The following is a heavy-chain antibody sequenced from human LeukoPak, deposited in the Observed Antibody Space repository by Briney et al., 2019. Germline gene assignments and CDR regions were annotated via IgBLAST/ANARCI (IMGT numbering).Heavy chain of an antibody. J-gene: IGHJ6*03. V-gene: IGHV4-59*01. D-gene: IGHD4-17*01. Sequence: SETLSLTCTVSGGAISSYYWSWIRQPPGKGLDWIGYIYYSGNTKYNPSLKSRVTISVDTSKNQFSLKLSPVTAADTAVYYCARVVDYGDYGSPGYYYYMDVWGKGTTVTVSS. CDR3: ARVVDYGDYGSPGYYYYMDV. CDR2: IYYSGNT. CDR1: GGAISSYY.